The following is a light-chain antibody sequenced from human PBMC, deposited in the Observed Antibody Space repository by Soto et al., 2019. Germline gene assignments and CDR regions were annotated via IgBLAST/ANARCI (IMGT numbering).Light chain of an antibody. J-gene: IGLJ3*02. V-gene: IGLV2-14*01. CDR1: SSDVGGYNY. CDR2: DVS. Sequence: QSALTQPASVSGSPGQSITISCTGTSSDVGGYNYVSWYQQHPGKAPKLMIYDVSKRPSGVSNRFSGSKSGNTASLTISGLQAEDESDYYCSSYTSSSTSVVFGGGTKVTAL. CDR3: SSYTSSSTSVV.